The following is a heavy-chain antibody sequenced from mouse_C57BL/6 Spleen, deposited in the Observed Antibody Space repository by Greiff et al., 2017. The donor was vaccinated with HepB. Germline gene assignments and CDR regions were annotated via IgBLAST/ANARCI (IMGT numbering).Heavy chain of an antibody. Sequence: EVKLVESGGGLVKPGGSLKLSCAASGFTFSSYAMSWVRQTPEKRLEWVATISDGGSYTYYPDNVKGRFTISRDNAKNNLYLQMSHLKSEDTAMYYCARDGSDYGWLRDYAMDYWGQGTSVTVSS. D-gene: IGHD2-3*01. CDR2: ISDGGSYT. CDR1: GFTFSSYA. V-gene: IGHV5-4*01. J-gene: IGHJ4*01. CDR3: ARDGSDYGWLRDYAMDY.